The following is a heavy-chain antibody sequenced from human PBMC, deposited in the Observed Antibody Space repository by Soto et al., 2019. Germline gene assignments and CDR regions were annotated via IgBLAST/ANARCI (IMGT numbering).Heavy chain of an antibody. Sequence: QVRLVQSGAEVKEPGDSVRVSCASSGYTFTAYHIHWVRQAPGQGLEWMGWINPKFGDTGYAQDFQGRVSMTSDMSISTVYMELSRLTSDDTAIDYCARNMDYYYGRGSGNGHGVWGQGTTVTVFS. J-gene: IGHJ6*02. V-gene: IGHV1-2*02. CDR1: GYTFTAYH. D-gene: IGHD3-10*02. CDR3: ARNMDYYYGRGSGNGHGV. CDR2: INPKFGDT.